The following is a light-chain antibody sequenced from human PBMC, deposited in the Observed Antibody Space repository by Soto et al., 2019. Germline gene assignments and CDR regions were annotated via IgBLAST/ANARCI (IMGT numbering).Light chain of an antibody. J-gene: IGKJ1*01. CDR3: QHYGSSPPWT. CDR1: QSVSSSY. Sequence: EIVLTQSTGTLSWSTGERATLSCRASQSVSSSYLAWYQQKPGQAPRLLIYGASIRDTGIPDRFSGSGAGTDFTLTINRLEPEDFAVDYCQHYGSSPPWTFGQGNKVEI. V-gene: IGKV3-20*01. CDR2: GAS.